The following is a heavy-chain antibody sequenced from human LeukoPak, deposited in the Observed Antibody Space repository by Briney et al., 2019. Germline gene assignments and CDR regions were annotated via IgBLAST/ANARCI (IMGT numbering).Heavy chain of an antibody. CDR1: GGSISSYY. CDR2: IYTSGST. Sequence: PSETLSLTCTVSGGSISSYYWSWIRQPAGKGLEWIGRIYTSGSTNYNPSLKSRVTMSVDTSKNQFSLKLSSVTAADTAVHYCARVAYSSGWYEDWFDPWGRGTLVTVSS. CDR3: ARVAYSSGWYEDWFDP. D-gene: IGHD6-19*01. V-gene: IGHV4-4*07. J-gene: IGHJ5*02.